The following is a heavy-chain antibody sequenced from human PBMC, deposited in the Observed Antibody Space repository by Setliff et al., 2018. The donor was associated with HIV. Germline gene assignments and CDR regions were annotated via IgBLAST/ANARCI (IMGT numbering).Heavy chain of an antibody. CDR2: INPKSGDT. J-gene: IGHJ4*02. Sequence: ASVKVSCKASGYTFAYLFIHWVRLAPGRGLEWMGVINPKSGDTNYAQKFQGRVTMTRDTSISTAYMELDRLGSDDTAVYYCVRDPRFSGYAQAFDFWGQGSLVTVSS. CDR3: VRDPRFSGYAQAFDF. V-gene: IGHV1-2*02. CDR1: GYTFAYLF. D-gene: IGHD5-12*01.